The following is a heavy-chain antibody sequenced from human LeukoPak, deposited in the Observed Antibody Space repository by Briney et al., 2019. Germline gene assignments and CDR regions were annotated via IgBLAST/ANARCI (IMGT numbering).Heavy chain of an antibody. V-gene: IGHV1-8*01. CDR2: MNPNSGNT. J-gene: IGHJ4*02. D-gene: IGHD3-10*01. CDR3: ARVDIYGSGSYYRVGFDY. Sequence: ASVNVSCKASGYTFTSYDINWVRQATGQGLEWMGWMNPNSGNTGYAQKFQGRVTMTRNTSISTAYMELSSLRSEDTAVYYCARVDIYGSGSYYRVGFDYWGQGTLVTVSS. CDR1: GYTFTSYD.